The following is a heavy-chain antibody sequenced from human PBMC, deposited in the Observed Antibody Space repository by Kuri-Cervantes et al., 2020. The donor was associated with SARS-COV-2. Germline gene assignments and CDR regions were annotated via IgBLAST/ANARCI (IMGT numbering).Heavy chain of an antibody. D-gene: IGHD3-3*01. Sequence: GGSLRLSCAASGFPFRSYWMHWVRQAPGKGLVWVSHINNDGSSTNYADSVKGRFTISRDNAKNTLYLQMNSLRADDTAVYYCATGMRYDSDGWYYYGMDVWGQGATVTFSS. CDR2: INNDGSST. J-gene: IGHJ6*02. CDR1: GFPFRSYW. CDR3: ATGMRYDSDGWYYYGMDV. V-gene: IGHV3-74*01.